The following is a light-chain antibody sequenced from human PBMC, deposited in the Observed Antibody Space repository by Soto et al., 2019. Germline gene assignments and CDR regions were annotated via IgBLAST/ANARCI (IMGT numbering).Light chain of an antibody. CDR3: QQSYSTLWT. CDR2: AAS. V-gene: IGKV1-39*01. CDR1: QSISSY. Sequence: DIQMSQSSSSLSASVGDRVTLTCRASQSISSYLNWYQQKPGKAPKLLIYAASSLQSGVPSRFSGSGSGTDFTLTISSLQPEDFATYYCQQSYSTLWTFGQGTKV. J-gene: IGKJ1*01.